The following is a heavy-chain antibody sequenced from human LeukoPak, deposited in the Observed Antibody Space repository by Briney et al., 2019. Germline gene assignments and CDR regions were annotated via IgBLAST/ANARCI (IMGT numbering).Heavy chain of an antibody. CDR1: GFTFSSYW. J-gene: IGHJ4*02. D-gene: IGHD6-13*01. CDR2: ISSNGGST. V-gene: IGHV3-64*01. CDR3: ARGGPSIAAAGPTDY. Sequence: PGGSLRLSCAASGFTFSSYWMSWVRQAPGKGLEYVSAISSNGGSTYYANSVKGRFTISRDNSKNTLYLQMGSLRAEDMAVYYCARGGPSIAAAGPTDYWGQGTLVTVSS.